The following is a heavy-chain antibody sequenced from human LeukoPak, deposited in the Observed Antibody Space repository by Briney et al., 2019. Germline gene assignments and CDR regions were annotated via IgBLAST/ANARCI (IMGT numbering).Heavy chain of an antibody. Sequence: SETLSLTCAVYGGSFSVYYWSWIRQPPGKGLEWIGEINHSGSTNYNPSLKSRVTISVDTSKNQFSLKLSSVTAADTAVYYCARAFRMVRGAVDYWGQGTLVTVSS. D-gene: IGHD3-10*01. J-gene: IGHJ4*02. CDR2: INHSGST. CDR1: GGSFSVYY. V-gene: IGHV4-34*01. CDR3: ARAFRMVRGAVDY.